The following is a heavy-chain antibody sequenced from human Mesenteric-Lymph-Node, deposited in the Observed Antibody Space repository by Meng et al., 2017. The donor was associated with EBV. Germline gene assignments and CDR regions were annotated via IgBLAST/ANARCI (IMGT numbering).Heavy chain of an antibody. Sequence: LQREEPGPGLVKPSETLSLTCPWYGDSIRHNIYYWFWIRQPPGKGLEWIGSIHYSGGTYYTSSLKSRITMSVDTSKNQFSLKLNSVTAADTAIYYCARRFYDSGTYRFDPWGPGTLVTVSS. CDR1: GDSIRHNIYY. CDR3: ARRFYDSGTYRFDP. D-gene: IGHD3-10*01. CDR2: IHYSGGT. V-gene: IGHV4-39*01. J-gene: IGHJ5*02.